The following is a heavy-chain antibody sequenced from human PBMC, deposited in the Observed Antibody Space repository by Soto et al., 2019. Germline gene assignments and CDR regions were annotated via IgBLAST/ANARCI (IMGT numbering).Heavy chain of an antibody. CDR2: IKSKTDGGTT. J-gene: IGHJ5*02. D-gene: IGHD6-13*01. CDR1: GFTFSNAW. V-gene: IGHV3-15*01. CDR3: TTFSSSWYGDWFDP. Sequence: EVQLVESGGGLVKPGGSLRLSCAASGFTFSNAWMSWVRQAPGKGLEWVGRIKSKTDGGTTDYAASVKGRFTISRDDSKNTLYLQMNSLKTEDTAVYYCTTFSSSWYGDWFDPWGQGTLVTVSS.